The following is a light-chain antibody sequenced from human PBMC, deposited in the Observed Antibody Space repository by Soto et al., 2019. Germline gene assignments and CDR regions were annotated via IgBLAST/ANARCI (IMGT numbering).Light chain of an antibody. V-gene: IGKV3-15*01. CDR3: QQYNNWPYT. J-gene: IGKJ2*01. Sequence: EIVMTQSPATLSLSPREGATLSCRASQGLASNVAWYQQTPGQPPRLLIYAASSRATGVPGRFSGSGSGTEFTLTITDLQSEDSAVYYCQQYNNWPYTFGQGTKVDNK. CDR2: AAS. CDR1: QGLASN.